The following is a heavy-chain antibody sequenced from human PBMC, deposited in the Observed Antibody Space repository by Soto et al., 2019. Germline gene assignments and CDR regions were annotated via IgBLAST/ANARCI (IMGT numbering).Heavy chain of an antibody. CDR3: ARSSHKESWFDP. D-gene: IGHD6-13*01. J-gene: IGHJ5*02. V-gene: IGHV4-4*07. CDR2: VYSSGSA. CDR1: NGSISNYY. Sequence: QVQLQESGPGLVKPSETLSLSCTVSNGSISNYYWNWIRPPAGKGLEWIGRVYSSGSASYNPSLRSRVTMSVDTSKNQFSLKLNSVTAADTAVYYCARSSHKESWFDPWGQGTLVTVSS.